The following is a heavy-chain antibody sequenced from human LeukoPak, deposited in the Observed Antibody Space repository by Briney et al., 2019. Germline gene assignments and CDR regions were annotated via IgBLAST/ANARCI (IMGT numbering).Heavy chain of an antibody. CDR3: ARSIAAAGPVASDY. J-gene: IGHJ4*02. CDR1: GGSISSYY. D-gene: IGHD6-13*01. Sequence: PSETLSLTCTVPGGSISSYYWSWIRQPPGKGLEWIGYIYYSGSTNYNPSLKSRVTISVDTSKSQFSLKLSSVTAADTAVYYCARSIAAAGPVASDYWGQGTLVTVSS. V-gene: IGHV4-59*01. CDR2: IYYSGST.